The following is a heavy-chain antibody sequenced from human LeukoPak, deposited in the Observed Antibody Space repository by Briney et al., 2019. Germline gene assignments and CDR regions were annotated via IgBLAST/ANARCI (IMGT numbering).Heavy chain of an antibody. CDR3: ASGASLRFLEWLPDYYYGMDV. V-gene: IGHV3-30-3*01. D-gene: IGHD3-3*01. J-gene: IGHJ6*02. Sequence: GGSLRLSCAASGFTFSSYAMHWVRQAPGKGLEWVAVISYDGSNKYYADSVKGRFTISRDNSKNTLYLQMNSLRAEDTAVYYCASGASLRFLEWLPDYYYGMDVWGQGTTVTVSS. CDR1: GFTFSSYA. CDR2: ISYDGSNK.